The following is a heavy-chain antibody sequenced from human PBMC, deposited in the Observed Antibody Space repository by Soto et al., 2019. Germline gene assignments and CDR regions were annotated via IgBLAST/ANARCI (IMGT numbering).Heavy chain of an antibody. V-gene: IGHV3-48*02. Sequence: PGGSLRLSCAASGFTFSSYSMNWVRQAPGKGLEWVSYISSSSSTIYYADSVKGRFTISRDNAKNSLYLQMNSLRDEDTAVYYCARDDNVDTAMGHDAFDIWGQGTMVTVSS. CDR1: GFTFSSYS. CDR2: ISSSSSTI. D-gene: IGHD5-18*01. J-gene: IGHJ3*02. CDR3: ARDDNVDTAMGHDAFDI.